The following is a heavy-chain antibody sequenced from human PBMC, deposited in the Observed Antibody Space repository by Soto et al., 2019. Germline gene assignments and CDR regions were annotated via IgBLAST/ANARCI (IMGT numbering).Heavy chain of an antibody. D-gene: IGHD6-19*01. CDR1: GYTFTGYY. CDR2: INPNSGGT. V-gene: IGHV1-2*02. CDR3: ARVLRYSSGWPEYFQH. Sequence: ASVKVSCKASGYTFTGYYMHWVRQAPGQGLEWMGWINPNSGGTNYAQKLQGRVTMTRDTSISTAYMELSRLRSDDTAVYYCARVLRYSSGWPEYFQHWGQGTLVTVSS. J-gene: IGHJ1*01.